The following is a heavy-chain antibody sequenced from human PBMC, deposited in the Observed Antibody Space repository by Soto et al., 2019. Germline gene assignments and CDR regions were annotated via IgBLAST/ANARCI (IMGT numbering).Heavy chain of an antibody. CDR2: IYYSGST. Sequence: QVQLQESGPGLVKPSQTLSLTCTVSGGSISSGGYYWSWIRQHPGKGLEWIGYIYYSGSTYYNPSLKSRVTISVDTSKNQFSLKLSSVTAADTAVYYCARGDWHIDYYDSSGYYRMNYFDYWGQGTLVTVSS. CDR3: ARGDWHIDYYDSSGYYRMNYFDY. CDR1: GGSISSGGYY. V-gene: IGHV4-31*03. J-gene: IGHJ4*02. D-gene: IGHD3-22*01.